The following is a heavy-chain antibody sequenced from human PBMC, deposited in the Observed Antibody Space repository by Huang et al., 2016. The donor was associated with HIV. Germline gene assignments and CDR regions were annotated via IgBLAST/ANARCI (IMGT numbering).Heavy chain of an antibody. J-gene: IGHJ3*01. CDR3: ARMSADIGSDAFHV. D-gene: IGHD5-12*01. Sequence: DVQLVQSGGGLVRPGGSLRLSCAASGFTFRSYSMTWVRQAPGKGVEWVANIDQDGFEKYYVDSVEGRFTISRDNAKNSLSLQMNSLRAEDTAVYYCARMSADIGSDAFHVWGQGTMVAVSS. V-gene: IGHV3-7*01. CDR1: GFTFRSYS. CDR2: IDQDGFEK.